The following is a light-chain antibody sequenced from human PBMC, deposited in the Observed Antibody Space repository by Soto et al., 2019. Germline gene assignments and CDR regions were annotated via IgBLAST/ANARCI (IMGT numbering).Light chain of an antibody. CDR3: HQRQSWPRT. V-gene: IGKV3-11*01. Sequence: EFLLTQSPFTLSSFQGDSVTLSCRASQYINTRLAWYQHRPGQAPRLLIYQTSIRAAGIPARFSASGSGTDFTLTIIDVQPEDFALYYYHQRQSWPRTFGQRTKVDIK. J-gene: IGKJ1*01. CDR2: QTS. CDR1: QYINTR.